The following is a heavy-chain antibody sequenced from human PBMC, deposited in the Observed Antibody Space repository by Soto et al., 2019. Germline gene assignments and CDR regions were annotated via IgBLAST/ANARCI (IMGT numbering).Heavy chain of an antibody. CDR3: ARDLEYSGYESHFDI. CDR1: GYTFTSYG. D-gene: IGHD5-12*01. CDR2: ISAYNGNA. J-gene: IGHJ3*02. V-gene: IGHV1-18*01. Sequence: GASVKVSCKASGYTFTSYGISWVRQAPGQGLEWMGWISAYNGNANYAQKLQGRVTMTTDTSTSTAYMELRSLRSDDTAVYYCARDLEYSGYESHFDIWGQGTMVTVSS.